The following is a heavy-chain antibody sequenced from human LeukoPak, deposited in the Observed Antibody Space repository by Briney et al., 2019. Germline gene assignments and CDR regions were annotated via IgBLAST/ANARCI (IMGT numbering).Heavy chain of an antibody. CDR3: ARAPASGSYREPLDY. D-gene: IGHD1-26*01. J-gene: IGHJ4*02. Sequence: GGSLRLSCVASGFTFSSYSMSWVRQAPGKGLEWVSYIDTSSSTIYYADSVKGRFTVSRDNSKNTLYLQMNSLRTEDTAVYYCARAPASGSYREPLDYWGQGTLVTVSS. CDR1: GFTFSSYS. V-gene: IGHV3-48*01. CDR2: IDTSSSTI.